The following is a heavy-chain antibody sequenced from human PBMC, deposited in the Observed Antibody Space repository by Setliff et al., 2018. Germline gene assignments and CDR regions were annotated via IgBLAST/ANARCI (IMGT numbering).Heavy chain of an antibody. J-gene: IGHJ4*02. V-gene: IGHV3-11*01. CDR3: ARTTGYRLEGDFDY. CDR2: IHDSGNPT. CDR1: GFTFSNYY. D-gene: IGHD3-16*01. Sequence: GGSLRLSCAASGFTFSNYYMTWIRQAPVKGLEWISYIHDSGNPTYYADSVKGRFTVSRDNAKNSLYLQMTSLRAEDTAIYYCARTTGYRLEGDFDYWGQGTLVTVSS.